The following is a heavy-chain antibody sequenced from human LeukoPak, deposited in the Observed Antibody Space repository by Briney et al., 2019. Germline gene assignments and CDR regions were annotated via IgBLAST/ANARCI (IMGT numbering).Heavy chain of an antibody. J-gene: IGHJ4*02. Sequence: GGSLRLSCAASGFTFSSYSMNWVRQAPGKGLEWVSSISSSSSYIYYADSVKGRFTISRDNAKNSLYLQMSSLRDEDTAVYYCARDSWVGDCSSTSCYLAYWGQGTLVTVSS. CDR2: ISSSSSYI. CDR1: GFTFSSYS. CDR3: ARDSWVGDCSSTSCYLAY. D-gene: IGHD2-2*01. V-gene: IGHV3-21*01.